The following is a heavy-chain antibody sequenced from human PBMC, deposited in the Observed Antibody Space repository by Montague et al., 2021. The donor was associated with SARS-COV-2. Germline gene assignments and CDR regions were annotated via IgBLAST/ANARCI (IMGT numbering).Heavy chain of an antibody. D-gene: IGHD2-8*01. CDR3: GRDGIATNGNDYYYGLDV. V-gene: IGHV3-74*01. J-gene: IGHJ6*02. CDR2: INGDGSRI. CDR1: GIIFSSYW. Sequence: SLRLSCAASGIIFSSYWMHWVRQAPGKGPVWVSRINGDGSRINYAVSVRGRFTVSRDNAKNTLYLQMSSLRVEDTAIYYCGRDGIATNGNDYYYGLDVWGQGTTVTVFS.